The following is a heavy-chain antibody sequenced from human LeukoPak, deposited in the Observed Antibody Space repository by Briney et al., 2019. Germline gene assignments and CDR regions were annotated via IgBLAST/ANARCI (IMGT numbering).Heavy chain of an antibody. V-gene: IGHV3-23*01. Sequence: GGSLRLSCVVSGFTFSNYAMTWVRQAPGKGLGWVSTISGSDSGTYYADPVKDRFTISRDNSKNTLYLQMNSLRAEDTAVYYCQYYDFWSGYYDWGQGTLVTVSS. J-gene: IGHJ4*02. D-gene: IGHD3-3*01. CDR1: GFTFSNYA. CDR3: QYYDFWSGYYD. CDR2: ISGSDSGT.